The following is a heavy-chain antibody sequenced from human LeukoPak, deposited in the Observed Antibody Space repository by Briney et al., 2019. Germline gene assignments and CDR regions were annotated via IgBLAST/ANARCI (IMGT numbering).Heavy chain of an antibody. Sequence: ASVKVSCKVSGYTLTELSMHWVRQAPGKGLEWMGGSDPEDGETIYAQKFQGRVTMTEDTSTDTAYMELSSLRSEDTAVYYCAATQRYLDWLSHFDYWGQGTLVTVSS. V-gene: IGHV1-24*01. CDR3: AATQRYLDWLSHFDY. CDR2: SDPEDGET. CDR1: GYTLTELS. J-gene: IGHJ4*02. D-gene: IGHD3-9*01.